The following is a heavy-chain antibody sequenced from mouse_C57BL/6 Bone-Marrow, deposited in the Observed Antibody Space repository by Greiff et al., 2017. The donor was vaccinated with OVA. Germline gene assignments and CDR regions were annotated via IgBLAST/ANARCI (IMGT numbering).Heavy chain of an antibody. J-gene: IGHJ3*01. CDR1: GFSFSDYG. CDR2: ISSGSSTI. V-gene: IGHV5-17*01. Sequence: VQLVQSGRGLVQPVGSLKLSCATPGFSFSDYGMHWVRPAPEKGLEWVAYISSGSSTIYYADTVKGRFTISRDNAKNTLFLQMTRLRSEDKDLYDCAEYRNYEFPCWGQGTLVTVSA. D-gene: IGHD2-10*02. CDR3: AEYRNYEFPC.